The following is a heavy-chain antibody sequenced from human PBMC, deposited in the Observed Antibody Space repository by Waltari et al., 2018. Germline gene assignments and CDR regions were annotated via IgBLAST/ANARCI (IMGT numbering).Heavy chain of an antibody. V-gene: IGHV3-23*01. CDR3: TKRTMGGAQYFDS. Sequence: EVQVLESGVGLVQPGGSLRLSCAASGFTFSSYDMSWVRQAPGKGLEWVSSITAGAGNPYYADSVKGRFTISRDNSKKTLYLQMDGLRAEDTAVYYCTKRTMGGAQYFDSWGQGTLVTVSS. J-gene: IGHJ4*02. CDR2: ITAGAGNP. D-gene: IGHD2-21*01. CDR1: GFTFSSYD.